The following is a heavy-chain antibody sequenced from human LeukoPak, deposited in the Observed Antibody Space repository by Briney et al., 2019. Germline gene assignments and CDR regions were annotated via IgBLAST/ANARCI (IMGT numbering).Heavy chain of an antibody. CDR2: IKEDGSRE. D-gene: IGHD5-12*01. CDR3: ARDSPGYGAYVS. V-gene: IGHV3-7*01. Sequence: GSLRLSCAASGFTFSTYWMTWVRQAPGKGLEWVANIKEDGSREYYVDSVKGRFTISRDNAKNSLYLQMDSLTAEDTAVYYCARDSPGYGAYVSWGQGTLVSVSS. CDR1: GFTFSTYW. J-gene: IGHJ1*01.